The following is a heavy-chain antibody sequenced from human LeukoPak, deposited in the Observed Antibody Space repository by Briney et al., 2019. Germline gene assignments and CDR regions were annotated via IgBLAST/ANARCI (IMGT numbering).Heavy chain of an antibody. D-gene: IGHD4-17*01. Sequence: ASVKVSCKASGYTFTSYYMHWVRQAPGQGLEWIGINNPSGGSTSYAQKFQGRVTMTWDTSTSTVYMELSSLRSEDTAVYYCAREWSTVTTVAVVFWGQGTLVTVSS. CDR3: AREWSTVTTVAVVF. CDR2: NNPSGGST. CDR1: GYTFTSYY. J-gene: IGHJ4*02. V-gene: IGHV1-46*01.